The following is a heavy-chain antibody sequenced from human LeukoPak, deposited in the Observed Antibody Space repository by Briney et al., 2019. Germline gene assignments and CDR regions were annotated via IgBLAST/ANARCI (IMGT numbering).Heavy chain of an antibody. CDR3: AMGDYDFWSVDY. CDR1: GGSITSSSYY. J-gene: IGHJ4*02. CDR2: IYYSGST. Sequence: SETLSLTCTVSGGSITSSSYYWGWIRHPPGKGLEWIGSIYYSGSTYYNPSLKSRVTISVDTSKNQFSLKLSSVTAADTAVYYCAMGDYDFWSVDYWGQGTLVTVSS. V-gene: IGHV4-39*07. D-gene: IGHD3-3*01.